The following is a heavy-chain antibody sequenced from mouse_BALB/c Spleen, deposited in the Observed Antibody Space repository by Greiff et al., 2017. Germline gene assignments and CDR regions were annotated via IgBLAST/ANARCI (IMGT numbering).Heavy chain of an antibody. J-gene: IGHJ4*01. D-gene: IGHD2-1*01. CDR2: IWSGGST. V-gene: IGHV2-2*02. CDR3: ARNSLWDGNYLYAMDY. CDR1: GFSLTSYG. Sequence: QVQLQQSGPGLVQPSQSLSITCTVSGFSLTSYGVHWVRQSPGKGLEWLGVIWSGGSTDYNAAFISRLSISKDNSKSQVFFKMNSLQANDTAIYYCARNSLWDGNYLYAMDYWGQGTSVTVSS.